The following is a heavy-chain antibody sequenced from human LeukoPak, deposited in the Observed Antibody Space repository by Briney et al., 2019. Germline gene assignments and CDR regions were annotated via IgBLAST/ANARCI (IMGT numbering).Heavy chain of an antibody. V-gene: IGHV3-30*02. D-gene: IGHD3-22*01. CDR3: AKTMSPYYYDSSGF. CDR2: IRYDGSNK. J-gene: IGHJ4*02. Sequence: AGGSLRLXCAASGFTFSSYGMHWVRQAPGKVLEWVAFIRYDGSNKYYADSVKGRFTISRDNSKNTLYLQMNSLRTEDTAVYYCAKTMSPYYYDSSGFWGQGTLVTVSS. CDR1: GFTFSSYG.